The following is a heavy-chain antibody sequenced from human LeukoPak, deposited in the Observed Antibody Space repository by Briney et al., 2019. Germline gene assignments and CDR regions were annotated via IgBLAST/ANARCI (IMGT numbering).Heavy chain of an antibody. CDR3: ARHAPGGSYDY. Sequence: PSETLSLTCTVSGGSISSYYWSWIRQPPGKGLEWIGYIYYSGSTNYNPSLKSRVTISVDTSKNQFSLKLSSVTAADTAVYYCARHAPGGSYDYWGQGTLVTVSS. V-gene: IGHV4-59*08. CDR1: GGSISSYY. D-gene: IGHD1-26*01. J-gene: IGHJ4*02. CDR2: IYYSGST.